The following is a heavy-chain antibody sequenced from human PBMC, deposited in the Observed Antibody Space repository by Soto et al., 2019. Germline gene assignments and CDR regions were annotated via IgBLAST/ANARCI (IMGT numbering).Heavy chain of an antibody. J-gene: IGHJ4*02. D-gene: IGHD4-17*01. V-gene: IGHV1-2*02. CDR3: ARARGYGDLDY. Sequence: ASVKVSCKASRNTFTGYYVHWVRQASGQGLEWMGWINPNSGDTNSAQKFQGRVTMTRDTSISTAYMELSRPRSDDTAVYYCARARGYGDLDYWGQGTLVTVSS. CDR2: INPNSGDT. CDR1: RNTFTGYY.